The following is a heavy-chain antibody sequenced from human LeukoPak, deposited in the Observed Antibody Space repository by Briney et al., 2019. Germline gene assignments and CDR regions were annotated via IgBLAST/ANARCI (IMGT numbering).Heavy chain of an antibody. D-gene: IGHD5-18*01. Sequence: GGSLRLSCAASTFTFSSYSMNWVRQAPGKGLEWVSSISSGSSFIYYADSVKGRFTISRDNAKNSLYLQMNSLRAEDTAVYYCTTEGYSYGYHAFHIWGPGTMVSVSS. CDR3: TTEGYSYGYHAFHI. V-gene: IGHV3-21*01. CDR1: TFTFSSYS. J-gene: IGHJ3*02. CDR2: ISSGSSFI.